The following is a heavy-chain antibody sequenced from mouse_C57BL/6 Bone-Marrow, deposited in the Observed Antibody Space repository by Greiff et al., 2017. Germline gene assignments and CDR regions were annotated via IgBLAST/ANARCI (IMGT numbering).Heavy chain of an antibody. CDR2: IYPRSGNT. Sequence: VKLMESGAELARPGASVKLSCKASGYTFTSYGISWVKQRTGKGLEWIGEIYPRSGNTYYNEKFKGKATLTADQSSSTAYMELRSLTSDDSAVYFCAREWAYWGQGTLVTVSA. V-gene: IGHV1-81*01. CDR3: AREWAY. J-gene: IGHJ3*01. D-gene: IGHD1-3*01. CDR1: GYTFTSYG.